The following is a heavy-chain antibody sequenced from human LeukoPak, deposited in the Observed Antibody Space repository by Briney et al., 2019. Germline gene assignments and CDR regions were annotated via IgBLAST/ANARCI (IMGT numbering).Heavy chain of an antibody. D-gene: IGHD6-25*01. CDR1: GYTFTGYY. CDR3: ARVQGGYSSGFSEPFDP. J-gene: IGHJ5*02. V-gene: IGHV1-2*06. CDR2: INPNSGGT. Sequence: GASVKVSCKASGYTFTGYYMHWVRQAPGQGLEWMGRINPNSGGTNYAQKFQGRATMTRDTSISTAYMELSRLRSDDTAVYYCARVQGGYSSGFSEPFDPWGQGTLVTVSS.